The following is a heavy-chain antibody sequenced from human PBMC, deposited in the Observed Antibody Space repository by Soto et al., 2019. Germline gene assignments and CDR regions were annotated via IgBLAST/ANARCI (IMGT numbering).Heavy chain of an antibody. Sequence: SVKVSCKASGGTFSSYAISWVRQAPGQGLEWMGGIIPIFGTANYAQKFQGRVTITADKSTSTAYMELSSLRSEDTVVYYCARDPTPEQPYSSSSYYYYRMDVWGQGTKVTVYS. CDR3: ARDPTPEQPYSSSSYYYYRMDV. D-gene: IGHD6-6*01. CDR2: IIPIFGTA. CDR1: GGTFSSYA. V-gene: IGHV1-69*06. J-gene: IGHJ6*02.